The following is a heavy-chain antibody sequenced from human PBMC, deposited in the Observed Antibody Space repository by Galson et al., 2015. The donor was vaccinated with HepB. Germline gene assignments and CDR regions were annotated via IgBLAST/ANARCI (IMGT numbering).Heavy chain of an antibody. Sequence: SLRLSCAASGFTFTNYVMNWVRQAPGTGLEWVSTISGGSGDRTYYADSAKGRFTISRDNSKNTLYPQANSLRVEDTAIYYCAKYRASSGPGRRAFDIWGQGTMVIVSS. CDR3: AKYRASSGPGRRAFDI. CDR2: ISGGSGDRT. V-gene: IGHV3-23*01. CDR1: GFTFTNYV. J-gene: IGHJ3*02. D-gene: IGHD6-25*01.